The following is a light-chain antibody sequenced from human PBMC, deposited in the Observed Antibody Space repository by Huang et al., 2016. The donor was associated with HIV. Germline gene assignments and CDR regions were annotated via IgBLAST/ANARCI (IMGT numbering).Light chain of an antibody. CDR1: QSISTY. J-gene: IGKJ3*01. Sequence: EIVLTQSPATLSVSPGERATLACRSSQSISTYLAWYQHKPAQAPRLLSYVASTRSSGIPARFSCSGSGTEFTLTISSLQSEDFAVYYCQQYNNWPPEVTFGPGTKVDIK. V-gene: IGKV3-15*01. CDR2: VAS. CDR3: QQYNNWPPEVT.